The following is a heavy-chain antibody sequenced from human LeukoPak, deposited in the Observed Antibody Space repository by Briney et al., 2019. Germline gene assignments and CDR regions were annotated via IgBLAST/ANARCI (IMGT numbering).Heavy chain of an antibody. J-gene: IGHJ6*03. Sequence: PSETLSLTCTVSGGSIGTYYWSWIRQSPGKGLEWIGYISVTGTRYNPYLQSRVTISVDRSRNQFFLKMSSVTAADTAVYYCARHIGGGIEDMDVWGKGTKVIVSS. V-gene: IGHV4-59*08. CDR2: ISVTGT. CDR1: GGSIGTYY. CDR3: ARHIGGGIEDMDV. D-gene: IGHD3-16*02.